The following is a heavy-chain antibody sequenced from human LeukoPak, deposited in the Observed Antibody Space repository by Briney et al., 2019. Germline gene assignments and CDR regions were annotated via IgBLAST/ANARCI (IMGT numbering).Heavy chain of an antibody. J-gene: IGHJ4*02. CDR3: VPYYFDTSGFYPW. Sequence: SGGSLRLSCSASGFTFSSYAMHWVRQAPGKGLEYVSAISSNGGNTYYADSVKGRFTISRDNSKNTLYLQMSSLRAEDTAVYYCVPYYFDTSGFYPWWGQGTLVTVSS. CDR1: GFTFSSYA. CDR2: ISSNGGNT. V-gene: IGHV3-64D*09. D-gene: IGHD3-22*01.